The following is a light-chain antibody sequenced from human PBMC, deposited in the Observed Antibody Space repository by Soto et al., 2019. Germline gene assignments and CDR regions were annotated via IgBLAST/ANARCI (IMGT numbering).Light chain of an antibody. CDR1: RSLFYSPHNKSY. V-gene: IGKV4-1*01. CDR2: WAS. CDR3: QQYDRAPRT. Sequence: DIVMTQSPDSLAVSLGERATINCTSGRSLFYSPHNKSYLAWYQQKVGQPPQMLIYWASTRESGVPDRFRCSGSGTDFTLTISSLQADDWAVYYCQQYDRAPRTFDQGTKVE. J-gene: IGKJ2*01.